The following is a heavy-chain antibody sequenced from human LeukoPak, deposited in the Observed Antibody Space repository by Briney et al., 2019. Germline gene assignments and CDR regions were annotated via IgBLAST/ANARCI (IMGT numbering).Heavy chain of an antibody. D-gene: IGHD2-2*01. V-gene: IGHV1-69*04. Sequence: ASVKVSCKASGGTFSSYAISWVRQAPGQGLEWMGRIIPILGIANYAQKFQGRVTITADKSTSTAYMELRSLRSDDTAVYYCAGASWACDYWGQGTLVTVSS. CDR1: GGTFSSYA. CDR2: IIPILGIA. J-gene: IGHJ4*02. CDR3: AGASWACDY.